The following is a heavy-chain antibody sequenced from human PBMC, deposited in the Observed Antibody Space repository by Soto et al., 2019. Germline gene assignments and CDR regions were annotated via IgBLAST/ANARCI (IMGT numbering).Heavy chain of an antibody. J-gene: IGHJ6*02. Sequence: QVQLVESGGGVVQPGRSLRLSCAASGFTFSSYAMHWVRQAPGKGLEWVAVISYDGSKKYYADSVKGRFTISRDNSKNTLYLQMNGLRAEDTAVYYCARVGCSGGSCYSPIYYYYGMDVWGQGTTVTVSS. D-gene: IGHD2-15*01. CDR3: ARVGCSGGSCYSPIYYYYGMDV. CDR1: GFTFSSYA. V-gene: IGHV3-30-3*01. CDR2: ISYDGSKK.